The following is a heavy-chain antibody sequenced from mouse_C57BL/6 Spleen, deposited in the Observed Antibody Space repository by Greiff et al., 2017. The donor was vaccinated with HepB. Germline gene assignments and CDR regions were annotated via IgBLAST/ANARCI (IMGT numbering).Heavy chain of an antibody. CDR2: IDPNSGGT. CDR1: GYTFTSYW. V-gene: IGHV1-72*01. J-gene: IGHJ3*01. D-gene: IGHD1-1*01. CDR3: ARVYGSSTGFAY. Sequence: QVQLKQPGAELVKPGASVKLSCKASGYTFTSYWMHWVKQRPGRGLEWIGRIDPNSGGTKYNEKFKSKATLTVDKPSSTAYMQLSSLTSEDSAVYYCARVYGSSTGFAYWGQGTLVTVSA.